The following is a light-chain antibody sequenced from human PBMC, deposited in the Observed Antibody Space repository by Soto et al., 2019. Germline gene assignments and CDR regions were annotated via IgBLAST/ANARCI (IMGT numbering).Light chain of an antibody. CDR3: LLSYSDTRRV. J-gene: IGLJ3*02. CDR1: TGAVTSGHY. Sequence: QALVTQEPSLTVSPGGTVTLTCGSSTGAVTSGHYPYWFQQKPGQAPRTLIYDTSNKHSWTPARFSGSLLGGKAALTLSGAQPEDEAEYYCLLSYSDTRRVFGGGTKVTVL. CDR2: DTS. V-gene: IGLV7-46*01.